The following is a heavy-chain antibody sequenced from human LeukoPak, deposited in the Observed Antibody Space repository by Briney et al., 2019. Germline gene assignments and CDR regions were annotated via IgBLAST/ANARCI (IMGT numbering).Heavy chain of an antibody. V-gene: IGHV1-46*01. D-gene: IGHD3-16*02. CDR2: INPSGGST. CDR1: GDTFTSYY. Sequence: ASVKVSCKASGDTFTSYYMHWVRQAPGQGLEWMGIINPSGGSTSYAQKFQGRVTLTRDTSTSTVYMELSSLRSEDTAVYYCAREIYGAGVTLGGVIAFDYWGQGTLVTVSS. CDR3: AREIYGAGVTLGGVIAFDY. J-gene: IGHJ4*02.